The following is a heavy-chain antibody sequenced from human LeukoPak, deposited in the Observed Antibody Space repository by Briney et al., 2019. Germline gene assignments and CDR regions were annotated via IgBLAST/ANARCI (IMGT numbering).Heavy chain of an antibody. Sequence: ASVKVSCKASGYTFTGYYMHWVRQAPGQGLEWMGWINPSSGGTNYAQKFQGRVTMTRDTSISTAYMELSRLRSDDTAVYYCARTPRGDDYGDYEGRFDPWGQGTLVTVSS. CDR2: INPSSGGT. CDR3: ARTPRGDDYGDYEGRFDP. V-gene: IGHV1-2*02. J-gene: IGHJ5*02. D-gene: IGHD4-17*01. CDR1: GYTFTGYY.